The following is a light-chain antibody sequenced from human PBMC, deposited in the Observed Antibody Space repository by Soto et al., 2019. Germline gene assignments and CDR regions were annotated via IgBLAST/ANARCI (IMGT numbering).Light chain of an antibody. V-gene: IGKV3-20*01. CDR2: GAS. CDR1: QSVSSSY. Sequence: EIVLTQSPDTLSLSPGERATLSCRASQSVSSSYLAWYQQRPGQAPRLLIYGASSRATGIPDRFSGSGSGTDFSLTIRRLEPEDFAVYYCQQYGVSPRTFGQGTKVDIK. J-gene: IGKJ1*01. CDR3: QQYGVSPRT.